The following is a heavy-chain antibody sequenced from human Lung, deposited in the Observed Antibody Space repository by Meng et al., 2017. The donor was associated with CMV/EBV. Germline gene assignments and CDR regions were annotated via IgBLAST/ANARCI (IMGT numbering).Heavy chain of an antibody. D-gene: IGHD3-3*01. CDR2: IYYSGST. Sequence: SXTXSLXXTVSGGSISSYYWSWIRQPPGKGLEWIGYIYYSGSTNYNPSLKSRVTISVDTSKNQFSLKLSSVTAADTAVYYCASGRFLEWLFVDYWGQGTLVTVSS. J-gene: IGHJ4*02. CDR1: GGSISSYY. CDR3: ASGRFLEWLFVDY. V-gene: IGHV4-59*13.